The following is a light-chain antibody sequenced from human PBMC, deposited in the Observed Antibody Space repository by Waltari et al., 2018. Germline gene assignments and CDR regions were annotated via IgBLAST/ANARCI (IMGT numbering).Light chain of an antibody. Sequence: ELVLTQSPATLYLSPGERATLSCRASQSVGNFLAWYRQKPGQPPRLVIHDVSHRDTATPARFSGSGSGTDFTLTISTLEPEDFAFYYCQQRGNWTPLTFGGGTEVVIK. J-gene: IGKJ4*01. CDR3: QQRGNWTPLT. CDR1: QSVGNF. CDR2: DVS. V-gene: IGKV3-11*01.